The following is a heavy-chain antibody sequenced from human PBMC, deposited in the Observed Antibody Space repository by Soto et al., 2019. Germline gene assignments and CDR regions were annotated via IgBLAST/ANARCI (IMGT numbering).Heavy chain of an antibody. CDR3: ARLGGYYQAFDH. J-gene: IGHJ4*02. V-gene: IGHV4-59*08. CDR1: GGSIRSYY. D-gene: IGHD3-3*01. Sequence: QVQLQESGPGLVKPSETLSLTCTVSGGSIRSYYWSWIRQPPGKGLEWIGYVYYSGSSKYNPSLTSRVTISVDSSKTQFSLKLDSVTAADTAVYYCARLGGYYQAFDHWGQGTLVTVSS. CDR2: VYYSGSS.